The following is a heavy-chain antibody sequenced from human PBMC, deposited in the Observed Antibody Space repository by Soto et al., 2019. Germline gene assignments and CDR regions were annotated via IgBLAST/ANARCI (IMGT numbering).Heavy chain of an antibody. V-gene: IGHV4-4*02. CDR2: IYHSGST. Sequence: SVTLSLTCAVSSGSISSSNCWSWVRQPPGKGLEWIGEIYHSGSTNYNPSLKSRVTISVDKSKNQFSLKLSSVTAADTVVYYCAIHGWFGELLGYNWFDPWGQGTLLTVSS. CDR1: SGSISSSNC. J-gene: IGHJ5*02. D-gene: IGHD3-10*01. CDR3: AIHGWFGELLGYNWFDP.